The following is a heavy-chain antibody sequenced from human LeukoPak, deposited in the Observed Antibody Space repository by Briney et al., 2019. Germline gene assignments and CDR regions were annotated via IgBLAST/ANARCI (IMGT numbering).Heavy chain of an antibody. Sequence: SETLSLTCTVSGGSISSGSYYWSWIRQPAGKGLEWIGRIYTSGSTNYNPSLKSRVTISIDTSKNQFSLKLSSVTAADTAVYYCARSRDSGSSHVDYWGQGTLVTVSS. CDR2: IYTSGST. CDR3: ARSRDSGSSHVDY. J-gene: IGHJ4*02. CDR1: GGSISSGSYY. V-gene: IGHV4-61*02. D-gene: IGHD1-26*01.